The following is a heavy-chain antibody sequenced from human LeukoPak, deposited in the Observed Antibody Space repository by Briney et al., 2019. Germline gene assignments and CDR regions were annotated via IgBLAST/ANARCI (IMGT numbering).Heavy chain of an antibody. CDR2: IKQDGSEK. CDR3: ARDWRGGYLLD. V-gene: IGHV3-7*01. Sequence: GGSLRLSCAASGFTFSSYWMSWDRQAPGKGLEWVANIKQDGSEKYYVDSVKGRFTISRDNAKNSLYLQMNSLRAEDTAVYYCARDWRGGYLLDWGQGTLVTVSS. J-gene: IGHJ4*02. D-gene: IGHD3-22*01. CDR1: GFTFSSYW.